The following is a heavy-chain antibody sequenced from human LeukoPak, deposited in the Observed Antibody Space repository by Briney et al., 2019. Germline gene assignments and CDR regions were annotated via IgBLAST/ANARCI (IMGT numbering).Heavy chain of an antibody. CDR2: ISAYYGNT. D-gene: IGHD3-10*01. CDR1: GYTFTSYG. Sequence: ASVKVSCKASGYTFTSYGISWVRQAPGQGLEWMGWISAYYGNTNYAQKLQGRVTMTTDTSTSTAYMELRSLRSDDTAVYYCARALLWFGEPSHIDYWGQGTLVTASS. V-gene: IGHV1-18*01. CDR3: ARALLWFGEPSHIDY. J-gene: IGHJ4*02.